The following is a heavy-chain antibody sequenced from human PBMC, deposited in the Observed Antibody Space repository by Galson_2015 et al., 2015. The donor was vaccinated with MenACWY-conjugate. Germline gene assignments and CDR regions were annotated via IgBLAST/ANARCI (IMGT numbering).Heavy chain of an antibody. CDR1: GFTFSSYW. CDR3: ARPAVVGTVSNWFDP. D-gene: IGHD6-13*01. CDR2: INSDGSST. V-gene: IGHV3-74*01. J-gene: IGHJ5*02. Sequence: LRLSCAASGFTFSSYWMHWVRQAPGKGLVWVSRINSDGSSTSYADSVKGRFTISRDNAKNTLYLQMNSLRGKDTAVYYCARPAVVGTVSNWFDPWGQGTLVTVSS.